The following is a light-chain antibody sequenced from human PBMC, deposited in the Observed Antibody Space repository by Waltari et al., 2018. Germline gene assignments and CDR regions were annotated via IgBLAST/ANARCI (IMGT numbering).Light chain of an antibody. Sequence: DIQMTQSPSSLSASVGDSVTITCRASQSISSSLNWYQQKPGKAPNLLISTASTLESGVPSRFSGSGSGTEFTLTISSLQPEDFATYYCQQSYSTPRTFGQGTKVEIK. CDR1: QSISSS. V-gene: IGKV1-39*01. CDR3: QQSYSTPRT. J-gene: IGKJ1*01. CDR2: TAS.